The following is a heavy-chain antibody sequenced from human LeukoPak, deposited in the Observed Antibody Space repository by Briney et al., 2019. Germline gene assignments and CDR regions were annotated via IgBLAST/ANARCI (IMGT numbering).Heavy chain of an antibody. CDR3: ARASLGYSSGWGAFDI. V-gene: IGHV4-59*01. Sequence: SETLSLTCTVSGGSINSYYWSWIRQPPGKGLEWIGYIYYGGSTNYNPSLKSRVTTSLDTSKSQFSLKLSSVTAADTAVYYCARASLGYSSGWGAFDIWGQGTMVTVSS. CDR2: IYYGGST. D-gene: IGHD6-19*01. CDR1: GGSINSYY. J-gene: IGHJ3*02.